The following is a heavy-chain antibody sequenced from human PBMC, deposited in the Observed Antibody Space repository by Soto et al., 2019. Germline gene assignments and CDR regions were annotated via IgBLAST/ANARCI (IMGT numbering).Heavy chain of an antibody. Sequence: PGGSLRLSCAASGFTFSKYGMTWVRQVSGKGLEWVSTIISSGVDTYYADSMKGRFAISRDNSKNTLYLQMNSLRTDDTAVYYCAKGGGNYLDYWGQGTVVTVS. V-gene: IGHV3-23*01. CDR2: IISSGVDT. CDR3: AKGGGNYLDY. J-gene: IGHJ4*02. CDR1: GFTFSKYG. D-gene: IGHD3-10*01.